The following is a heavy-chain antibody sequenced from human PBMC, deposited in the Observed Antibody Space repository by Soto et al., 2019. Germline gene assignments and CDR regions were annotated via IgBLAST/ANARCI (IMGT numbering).Heavy chain of an antibody. CDR1: GLTVSSNY. CDR2: IYSGGSK. D-gene: IGHD5-12*01. J-gene: IGHJ5*02. CDR3: ACQYGGYGWFDT. V-gene: IGHV3-66*04. Sequence: PGGSLRLSCAASGLTVSSNYMNWVRQAPGKGLEWVSVIYSGGSKYYADSVKGRFTISRDNSKNTLYLQMNSLRAEDTAVYYCACQYGGYGWFDTWGQGTPVTVSS.